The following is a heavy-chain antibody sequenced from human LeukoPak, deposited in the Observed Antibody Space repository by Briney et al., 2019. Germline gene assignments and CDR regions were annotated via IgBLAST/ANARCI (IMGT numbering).Heavy chain of an antibody. Sequence: SETLSLTCTVSGVSISSYYWSWIRQPPGKGLEWIGYIYYSGSTNYNPSLKSRVTISVDTSKNQFSLKLSSVTAADTAVYYCATTYYDSSGYYSDLFAFDIWGQGTMVTVSS. CDR3: ATTYYDSSGYYSDLFAFDI. D-gene: IGHD3-22*01. CDR2: IYYSGST. J-gene: IGHJ3*02. CDR1: GVSISSYY. V-gene: IGHV4-59*01.